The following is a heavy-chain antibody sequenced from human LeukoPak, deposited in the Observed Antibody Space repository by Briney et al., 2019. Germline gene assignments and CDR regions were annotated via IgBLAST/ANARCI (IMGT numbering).Heavy chain of an antibody. Sequence: GGSLRLSCTVSGFTFSGHWMNWVPQAPGKGLEWVATIKYDGSEKAYVDSVEGRFTISRDNSKDSLFLQMDSLRAKDTAVYYCATRNIFEYWGQGTLVTVSS. CDR3: ATRNIFEY. CDR1: GFTFSGHW. J-gene: IGHJ4*02. CDR2: IKYDGSEK. V-gene: IGHV3-7*03.